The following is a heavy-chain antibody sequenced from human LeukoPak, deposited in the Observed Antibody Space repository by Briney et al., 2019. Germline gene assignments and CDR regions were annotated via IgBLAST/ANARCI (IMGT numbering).Heavy chain of an antibody. CDR2: INPNSGGT. CDR3: ARASNYYDSSGYYIV. D-gene: IGHD3-22*01. J-gene: IGHJ4*02. Sequence: ASVKVSRKASGYTFTGYYMHWVRQAPGQGLEWMGWINPNSGGTNYAQKFQGRVTMTRDTSISTAYMELSRLRSDDTAVYYCARASNYYDSSGYYIVWGQGTLVTVSS. V-gene: IGHV1-2*02. CDR1: GYTFTGYY.